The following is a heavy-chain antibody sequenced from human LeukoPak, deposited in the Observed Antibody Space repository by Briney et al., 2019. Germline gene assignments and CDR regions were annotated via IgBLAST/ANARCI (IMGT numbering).Heavy chain of an antibody. Sequence: GASVKVSCKASGYTFTDYYMHWVRQAPGQGLEWMGWINPNTGGTNYAQKFQGRVTMTRDTSISTAYMEVSRLRSDDTAVYYCARGQLGDAYNFEYWGQGTVVTVSS. V-gene: IGHV1-2*02. CDR1: GYTFTDYY. J-gene: IGHJ4*02. D-gene: IGHD5-24*01. CDR2: INPNTGGT. CDR3: ARGQLGDAYNFEY.